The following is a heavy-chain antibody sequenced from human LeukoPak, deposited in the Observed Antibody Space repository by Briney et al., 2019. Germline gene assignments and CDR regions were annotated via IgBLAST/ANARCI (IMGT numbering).Heavy chain of an antibody. CDR3: AKTSRGGYNKCYFDY. CDR1: GFTFSDYW. V-gene: IGHV3-74*03. J-gene: IGHJ4*02. Sequence: GGSLRLSCAASGFTFSDYWMHWVRQAPGKGLVWVSRIKTDGTTTTYADSVKGRFTISRDNSKNTLYLQMNSLRAEDTAVYYCAKTSRGGYNKCYFDYWGQGTLATVSS. CDR2: IKTDGTTT. D-gene: IGHD5-24*01.